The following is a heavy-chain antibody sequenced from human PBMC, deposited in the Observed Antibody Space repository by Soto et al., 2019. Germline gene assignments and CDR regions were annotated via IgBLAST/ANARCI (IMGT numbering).Heavy chain of an antibody. V-gene: IGHV4-59*01. J-gene: IGHJ5*02. Sequence: QVQLQESGPGLVKPSETLSLTCTVSGGSISSYYWSWIRQPPGKGLEWIGYIYYSGSTNYNPSLKVRVPISVDTSKNQFSLKLSSVTAADTAVYYCARELFGGGVWFDPWGQGTLVTVSS. CDR1: GGSISSYY. CDR2: IYYSGST. D-gene: IGHD3-10*01. CDR3: ARELFGGGVWFDP.